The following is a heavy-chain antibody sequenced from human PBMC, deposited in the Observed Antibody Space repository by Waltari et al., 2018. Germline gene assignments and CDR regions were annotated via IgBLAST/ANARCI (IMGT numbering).Heavy chain of an antibody. Sequence: EVHLAESGGGVVQPGGSLRLSCTGSGFRFGDYWMHWVRQAPGQGLVWVLRINVDGGYIDYGDSVKGRLTISRDNAKNTVFLQLNSLRADDTAVYFCARKAGSGYPYGPFYYDNWGQGTLVTVSS. CDR3: ARKAGSGYPYGPFYYDN. J-gene: IGHJ4*02. CDR1: GFRFGDYW. D-gene: IGHD5-12*01. V-gene: IGHV3-74*01. CDR2: INVDGGYI.